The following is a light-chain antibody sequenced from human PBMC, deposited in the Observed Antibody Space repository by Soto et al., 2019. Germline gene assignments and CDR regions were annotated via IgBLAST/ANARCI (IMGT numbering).Light chain of an antibody. CDR1: QGISTY. CDR3: QQFYSHPCP. CDR2: VAS. J-gene: IGKJ2*02. Sequence: DIQLTQSPSFLSASVGDRVTITCRASQGISTYLAWYQQKPGKAPKLLIYVASTLQSGVPSRFSGSGSGTEFTFTISSLQPEDIATYYCQQFYSHPCPFGQGTKLEI. V-gene: IGKV1-9*01.